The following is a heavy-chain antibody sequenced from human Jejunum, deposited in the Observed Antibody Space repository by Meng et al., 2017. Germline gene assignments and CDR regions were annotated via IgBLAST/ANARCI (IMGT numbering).Heavy chain of an antibody. CDR1: GGSSSGFY. V-gene: IGHV4-34*01. CDR3: TRGTDRAKSGDY. Sequence: QVQLQQWCPGLLKPSETLSRTFAVYGGSSSGFYLSWIRQPPGKGLEWIGEIHPSGSTDYNPSLKSRLTISLDTSKNQFSLSLNSATAADTGIYYCTRGTDRAKSGDYWGQGTLVTVSS. D-gene: IGHD1-14*01. J-gene: IGHJ4*02. CDR2: IHPSGST.